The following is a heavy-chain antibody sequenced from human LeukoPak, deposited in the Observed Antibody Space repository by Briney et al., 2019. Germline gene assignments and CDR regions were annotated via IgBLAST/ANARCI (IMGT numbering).Heavy chain of an antibody. J-gene: IGHJ4*02. CDR1: GFRFSGYG. CDR2: SWFDGSNK. D-gene: IGHD5-18*01. CDR3: AKNLLPSNTDMITAFDS. V-gene: IGHV3-33*06. Sequence: GGSLRLSCAASGFRFSGYGMHWVRQAQGKGLEWVALSWFDGSNKYYRDSVKGRFTISRDTSKNTIYLQMNSLRPDDTAVYYCAKNLLPSNTDMITAFDSWGQGTLVTVSS.